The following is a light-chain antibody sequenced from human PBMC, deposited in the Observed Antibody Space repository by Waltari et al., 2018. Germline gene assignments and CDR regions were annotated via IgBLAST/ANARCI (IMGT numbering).Light chain of an antibody. CDR1: QDIHSY. V-gene: IGKV1-9*01. J-gene: IGKJ4*01. CDR3: QHLNSYPLN. CDR2: VAS. Sequence: DIYLTQSPSFLSASVGDRVTITCRASQDIHSYLAWYQLRPGQAPRLIIYVASKLQSGVPSRFSGSGTGTDSTLTISGLQPEDFATYYCQHLNSYPLNFGGGTKVEIK.